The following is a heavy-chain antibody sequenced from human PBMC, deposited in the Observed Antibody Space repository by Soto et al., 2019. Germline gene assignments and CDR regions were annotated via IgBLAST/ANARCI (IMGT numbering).Heavy chain of an antibody. CDR2: INSDGSHT. Sequence: DVQLVESGGGVVQPGGSLRLSCAASGLSFNIYWMHWVRQVPGKGLVCLARINSDGSHTIYVDSVKGRFTISRDNAKNTVFLQMDSLRDEDTGVYYCAGGMAGLDVWGQGTTVTVSS. CDR3: AGGMAGLDV. CDR1: GLSFNIYW. J-gene: IGHJ6*02. V-gene: IGHV3-74*01.